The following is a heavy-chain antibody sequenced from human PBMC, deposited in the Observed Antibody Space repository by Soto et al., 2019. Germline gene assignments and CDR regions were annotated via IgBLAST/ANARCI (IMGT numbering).Heavy chain of an antibody. V-gene: IGHV3-23*01. CDR2: VTANGGST. Sequence: PGGSLRLSCAATGFTFSVYAMTWVRQAPGKGLEWVSAVTANGGSTYYADSVKGRFTISRDNTKNSLYLQMDSLRVEDTAVYYCARDLAWKRGKVGRYYYGMDVWGQGTTVTVSS. CDR3: ARDLAWKRGKVGRYYYGMDV. CDR1: GFTFSVYA. J-gene: IGHJ6*02. D-gene: IGHD1-1*01.